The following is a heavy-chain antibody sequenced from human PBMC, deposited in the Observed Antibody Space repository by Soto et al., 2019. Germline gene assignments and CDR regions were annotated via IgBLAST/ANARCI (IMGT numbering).Heavy chain of an antibody. Sequence: LSLTCTVSCGSLSIYYLIWIRQPPGKGLEWIGYIYYSGSTNYNPSLKSRVTISVDTSKNQFSLKLSSVTAADTAVYYCARDRRYCSGGSCYPNWFDPWGQGTLVTVSS. CDR1: CGSLSIYY. CDR3: ARDRRYCSGGSCYPNWFDP. V-gene: IGHV4-59*01. CDR2: IYYSGST. D-gene: IGHD2-15*01. J-gene: IGHJ5*02.